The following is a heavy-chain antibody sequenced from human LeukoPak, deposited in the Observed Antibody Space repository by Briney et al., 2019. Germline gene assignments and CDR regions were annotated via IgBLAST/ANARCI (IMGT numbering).Heavy chain of an antibody. CDR2: ISAYNGNT. V-gene: IGHV1-18*01. D-gene: IGHD3-16*02. Sequence: GASVKVSCKASGYTFTSYGISWVRQAPGQGLEGMGWISAYNGNTNYAQKLQDRVNMTTDTSTSTAYMELRSLRSDDTAVYYCARERSDYIWGSYRFLEHYFDYWGQGTLVTVSS. J-gene: IGHJ4*02. CDR1: GYTFTSYG. CDR3: ARERSDYIWGSYRFLEHYFDY.